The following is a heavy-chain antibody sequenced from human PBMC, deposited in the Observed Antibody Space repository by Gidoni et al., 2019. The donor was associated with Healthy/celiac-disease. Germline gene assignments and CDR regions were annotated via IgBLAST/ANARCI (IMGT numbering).Heavy chain of an antibody. CDR3: AKTYYGSGSYYNYGY. Sequence: QVQLVESGGGVVQPGRSLSLSCAASGFPFSSYGKHWVRQAPGMWLECVAVISYDGSNKYYADSVKGRFTISRDNSKNTLYLQMNSLRAEDTAVYYCAKTYYGSGSYYNYGYWGQGTLVTVSS. CDR1: GFPFSSYG. V-gene: IGHV3-30*18. CDR2: ISYDGSNK. D-gene: IGHD3-10*01. J-gene: IGHJ4*02.